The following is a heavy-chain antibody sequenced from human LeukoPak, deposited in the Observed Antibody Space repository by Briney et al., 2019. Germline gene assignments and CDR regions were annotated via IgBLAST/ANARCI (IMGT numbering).Heavy chain of an antibody. CDR1: DGTISSGNYY. V-gene: IGHV4-61*02. CDR3: AASHTGLFDY. Sequence: SETLSLTCNVSDGTISSGNYYWDWIRQPAGKGLEWIGRFYTSGSGNYNPSLKSRVTMSMDASMNQFSLRLSSVTAADTAVYYCAASHTGLFDYWGQRTLVTVSS. CDR2: FYTSGSG. D-gene: IGHD5-18*01. J-gene: IGHJ4*02.